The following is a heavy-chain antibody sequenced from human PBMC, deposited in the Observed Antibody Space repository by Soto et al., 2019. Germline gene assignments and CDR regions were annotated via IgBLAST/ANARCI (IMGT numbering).Heavy chain of an antibody. V-gene: IGHV1-3*01. J-gene: IGHJ4*02. CDR3: ARVRYTPFIVVGPAAPPDY. Sequence: RASVKVSCKASGYTFTSYAMHWGRQAPGQRLEWMGWISAGNGNTKYSQKFQGRVTITRDTSASTAYMELSSLRSEDTAVYYCARVRYTPFIVVGPAAPPDYWGQGTLVTVSS. CDR2: ISAGNGNT. D-gene: IGHD2-2*01. CDR1: GYTFTSYA.